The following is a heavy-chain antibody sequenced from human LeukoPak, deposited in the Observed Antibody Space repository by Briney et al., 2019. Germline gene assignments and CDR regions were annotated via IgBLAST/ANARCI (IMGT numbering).Heavy chain of an antibody. CDR2: IKQDGSEK. CDR1: GFTFSRYW. CDR3: ARVSCTNGVCYGFDF. J-gene: IGHJ4*02. V-gene: IGHV3-7*01. Sequence: PGGSLRLSCAASGFTFSRYWISWVRQAPGKGLEWVANIKQDGSEKYYVDSVEGRFTISRDNAKNSLFLQMNSLRGEDTAVYYCARVSCTNGVCYGFDFWGQGTLVTVSS. D-gene: IGHD2-8*01.